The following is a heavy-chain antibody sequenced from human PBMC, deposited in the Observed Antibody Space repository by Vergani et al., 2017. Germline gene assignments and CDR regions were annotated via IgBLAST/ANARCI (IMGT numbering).Heavy chain of an antibody. CDR2: IRPITDGEPT. V-gene: IGHV3-15*01. CDR1: GFTFSSVW. J-gene: IGHJ4*02. CDR3: PTPTNWELRYYFDY. Sequence: EVQQVECGVGLVKPGGSLRFSCTTSGFTFSSVWMSWVRQAPGKGLEWVARIRPITDGEPTDYAAPVKGTFTIPRDDSKNTLYLQMNSLKTKDPAVYYCPTPTNWELRYYFDYWGQGTLVTVSP. D-gene: IGHD3-9*01.